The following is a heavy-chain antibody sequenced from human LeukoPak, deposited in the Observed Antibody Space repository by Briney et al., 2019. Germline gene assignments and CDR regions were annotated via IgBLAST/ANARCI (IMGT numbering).Heavy chain of an antibody. D-gene: IGHD3-22*01. Sequence: SVKVSCKASGGTFSSYAISWVRQAPGQGLEWMGGIIPIFGTANYAQKLQGRVTMTTDTSTSTAYMELRSLRSDDTAVYYCARDSSYYYDSSGYYGYWGQGTLVTVSS. CDR3: ARDSSYYYDSSGYYGY. CDR2: IIPIFGTA. CDR1: GGTFSSYA. J-gene: IGHJ4*02. V-gene: IGHV1-69*05.